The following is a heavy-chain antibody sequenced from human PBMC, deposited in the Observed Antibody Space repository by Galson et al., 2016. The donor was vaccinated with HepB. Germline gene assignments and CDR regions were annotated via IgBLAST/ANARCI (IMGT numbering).Heavy chain of an antibody. V-gene: IGHV1-69*13. J-gene: IGHJ1*01. CDR2: IIPMFGRA. D-gene: IGHD6-13*01. Sequence: SVKVSCKASGGSFSDSGISWVRQAPGQGLEWMGGIIPMFGRANYAQKFQVRVNVMADESTNTAHMDLSSLTSEDTAVYYCAISMAAAGPIEHWGQGTLVTVSS. CDR1: GGSFSDSG. CDR3: AISMAAAGPIEH.